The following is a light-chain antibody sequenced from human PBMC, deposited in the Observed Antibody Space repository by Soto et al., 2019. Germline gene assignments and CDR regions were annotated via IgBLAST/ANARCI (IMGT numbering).Light chain of an antibody. Sequence: QSALTQPPSASGSPGQSVTISCTGTSSDVGGYNYVSWYQQHPGKAPKFMIYEVSKPPSGVPDRFSGSKSGNTASLTVSGLQAYDDADYYCSSYAGNSNWVFGGGTKLTVL. V-gene: IGLV2-8*01. J-gene: IGLJ3*02. CDR1: SSDVGGYNY. CDR2: EVS. CDR3: SSYAGNSNWV.